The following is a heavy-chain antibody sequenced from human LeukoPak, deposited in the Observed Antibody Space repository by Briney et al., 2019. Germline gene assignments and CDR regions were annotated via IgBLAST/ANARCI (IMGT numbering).Heavy chain of an antibody. CDR1: GFTFSSYA. V-gene: IGHV3-23*01. CDR2: SGGSGVST. J-gene: IGHJ6*02. Sequence: GGSLRLSCAASGFTFSSYAMSWVRQAPGKGLEWISGSGGSGVSTYYADSVKGRFTISRDNSKNTLYLQMNSLRAEDTAVYYCAKGERPQYMVRGVPYDYYLMDVWGRGTTVTVSS. D-gene: IGHD3-10*01. CDR3: AKGERPQYMVRGVPYDYYLMDV.